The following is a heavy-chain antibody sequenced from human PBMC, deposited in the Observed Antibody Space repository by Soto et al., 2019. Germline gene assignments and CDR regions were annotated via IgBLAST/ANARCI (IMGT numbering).Heavy chain of an antibody. J-gene: IGHJ3*02. CDR1: GGFVRSGSYY. Sequence: QVQLQQGGAGLLKPSETLCLTCAVYGGFVRSGSYYWSWIRQPPGKGLEWIGERSHSGGAHFIPSRKSRVNIAIDTSQNQFSPKMTSVTAAYPALYSCARVERGTATTVVEAFDIWGPGKMISVSS. CDR2: RSHSGGA. CDR3: ARVERGTATTVVEAFDI. D-gene: IGHD1-1*01. V-gene: IGHV4-34*01.